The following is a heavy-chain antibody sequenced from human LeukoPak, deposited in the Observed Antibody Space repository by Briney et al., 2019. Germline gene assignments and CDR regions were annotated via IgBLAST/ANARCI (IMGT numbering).Heavy chain of an antibody. D-gene: IGHD3-10*01. V-gene: IGHV3-30*18. J-gene: IGHJ2*01. Sequence: GGSLRLSCAASGFTFSSYGMHWVRQAPGKGLDGVAVISYDGSNKYYADSVKGRFTISRDNSKNTLYLQMNSLRAEDTAVYYCAKGTYYYGSTESTGSWYFDLWGRGTLVTVSS. CDR3: AKGTYYYGSTESTGSWYFDL. CDR1: GFTFSSYG. CDR2: ISYDGSNK.